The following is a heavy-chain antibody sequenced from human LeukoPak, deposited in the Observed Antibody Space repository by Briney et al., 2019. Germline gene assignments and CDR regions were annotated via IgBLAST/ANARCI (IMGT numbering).Heavy chain of an antibody. V-gene: IGHV3-23*01. CDR3: ANEYYYGSGSYYKSVVFDY. J-gene: IGHJ4*02. CDR1: GFTFSSYA. D-gene: IGHD3-10*01. CDR2: ISASGGST. Sequence: GGSLRLSCAASGFTFSSYAMSWVRQAPGKGLEWVSTISASGGSTYYADSVKGQFTISRDNSKNTLYLQMNSLRADDTAIYYCANEYYYGSGSYYKSVVFDYWGQGTLVTVSS.